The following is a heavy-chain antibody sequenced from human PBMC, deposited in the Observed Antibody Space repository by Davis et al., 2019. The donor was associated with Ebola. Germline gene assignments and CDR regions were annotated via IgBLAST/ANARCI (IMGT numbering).Heavy chain of an antibody. D-gene: IGHD1-26*01. Sequence: GESLKTSCAASGFTFASYSMTLVRQAAGKGLEWVSAISGSGGSTYYADFVKGRFTNARDNSKNTLYLQMNSLRAEDTAVYYCTKDGRIVGAITYYYYMDVWGKGTTVTVSS. V-gene: IGHV3-23*01. CDR2: ISGSGGST. J-gene: IGHJ6*03. CDR1: GFTFASYS. CDR3: TKDGRIVGAITYYYYMDV.